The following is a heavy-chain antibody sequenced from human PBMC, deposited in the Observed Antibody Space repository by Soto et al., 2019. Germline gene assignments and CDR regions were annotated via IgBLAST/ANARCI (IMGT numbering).Heavy chain of an antibody. D-gene: IGHD5-12*01. J-gene: IGHJ6*02. V-gene: IGHV3-23*01. Sequence: EVHLLESGGDLVQPGGSLRLSCTASGLTFSTYAMSWVRQAPGKGLEWVSAIGGSGTGGRTYYADSVKGRFTISRDNTKNTVYLQMNSLRADDEAVYYCAKCNGGLAGYNSDYYGMDVWGQGTTVTVSS. CDR3: AKCNGGLAGYNSDYYGMDV. CDR1: GLTFSTYA. CDR2: IGGSGTGGRT.